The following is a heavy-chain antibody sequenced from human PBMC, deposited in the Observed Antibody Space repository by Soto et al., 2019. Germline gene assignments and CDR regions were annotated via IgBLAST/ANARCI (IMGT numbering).Heavy chain of an antibody. Sequence: PGGSLRLSCAASGFTFSSYAMHWVRQAPGKGLEWVAVISYDGSNKYYADSVKGRFTISRDNSKNTLYLQMNSLRAEDTAVYYCARDPFDSTTRNHHFQHWGQGTLVTVSS. D-gene: IGHD3-22*01. V-gene: IGHV3-30-3*01. CDR2: ISYDGSNK. J-gene: IGHJ1*01. CDR3: ARDPFDSTTRNHHFQH. CDR1: GFTFSSYA.